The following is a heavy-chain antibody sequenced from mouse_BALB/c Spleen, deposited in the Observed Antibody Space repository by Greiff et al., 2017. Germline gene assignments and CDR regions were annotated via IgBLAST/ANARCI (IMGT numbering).Heavy chain of an antibody. D-gene: IGHD2-4*01. CDR3: ARLGNYDYAWFAY. CDR2: ISSGGSYT. V-gene: IGHV5-6*01. J-gene: IGHJ3*01. CDR1: GFTFSSYG. Sequence: EVQGVESGGDLVKPGGSLKLSCAASGFTFSSYGMSWVRQTPDKRLEWVATISSGGSYTYYPDSVKGRFTISRDNAKNTLYLQMSSLKSEDTAMYYCARLGNYDYAWFAYWGQGTLVTVSA.